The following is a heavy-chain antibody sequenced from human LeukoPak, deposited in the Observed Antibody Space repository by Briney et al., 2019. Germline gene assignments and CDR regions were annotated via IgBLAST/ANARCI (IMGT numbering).Heavy chain of an antibody. Sequence: GGSLRLSCAASGFSVSNIYMTWVRQAPGRGLGWVANIKQDSSETYYVASVKARFTIFRDNAKNSLYLQMNSLRAEDTAVYYCAKDPSIAVTPRYFDYWGQGTLVTVSS. D-gene: IGHD6-19*01. CDR1: GFSVSNIY. CDR3: AKDPSIAVTPRYFDY. J-gene: IGHJ4*02. V-gene: IGHV3-7*01. CDR2: IKQDSSET.